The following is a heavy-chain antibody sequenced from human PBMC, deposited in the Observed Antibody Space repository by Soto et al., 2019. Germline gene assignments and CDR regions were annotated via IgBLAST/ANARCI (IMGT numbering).Heavy chain of an antibody. CDR1: GFTFDDA. J-gene: IGHJ4*02. CDR3: AKGGHRLTEGGVY. D-gene: IGHD2-8*01. V-gene: IGHV3-9*01. CDR2: ISWNRGSI. Sequence: EVQLVESGGGLVQPGRSLRLSCAASGFTFDDAMHWVRQAPGKCLEWVSGISWNRGSIGYADYVKGRVTIPRDNAKNSMYLQMDSLRAEDTALYYCAKGGHRLTEGGVYWGQGTLVTVSS.